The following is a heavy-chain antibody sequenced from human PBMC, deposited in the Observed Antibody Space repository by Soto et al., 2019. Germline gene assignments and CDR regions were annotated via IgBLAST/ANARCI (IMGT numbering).Heavy chain of an antibody. CDR3: ARDWGSSGWPN. D-gene: IGHD6-19*01. J-gene: IGHJ4*02. CDR1: GHSLSSGWYY. V-gene: IGHV4-31*03. CDR2: IYFTGST. Sequence: SETLSLTCTVSGHSLSSGWYYWSWIRQHPGKGLEWVGYIYFTGSTLYNPSLKSRLAMSLDTSKNQYSLRLTSVTAADTAVYFCARDWGSSGWPNWGQGTLVTVSS.